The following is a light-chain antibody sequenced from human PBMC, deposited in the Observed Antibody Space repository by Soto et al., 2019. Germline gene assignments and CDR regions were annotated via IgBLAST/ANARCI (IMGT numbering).Light chain of an antibody. J-gene: IGLJ1*01. Sequence: QSVLMQPPSVSGAPGQSVTISCTGSSCNLGAGYDVHWYQQVPGTAPKLLIYTNNNRPSGVPDRFSGSKSGTSASLAITGLQAEDESDYYCQSYDKSLTGFFVFGSGTKVTVL. CDR3: QSYDKSLTGFFV. CDR1: SCNLGAGYD. V-gene: IGLV1-40*01. CDR2: TNN.